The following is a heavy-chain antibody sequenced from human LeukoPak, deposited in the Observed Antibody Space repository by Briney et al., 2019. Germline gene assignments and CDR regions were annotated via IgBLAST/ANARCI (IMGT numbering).Heavy chain of an antibody. CDR2: ISAYSGNA. J-gene: IGHJ4*02. D-gene: IGHD3-16*01. CDR1: GYTFTSYG. V-gene: IGHV1-18*01. Sequence: VASVKVSSKASGYTFTSYGISWVRQAPGQGLEWMGLISAYSGNANFAQKLQGRVTMTTDTSTSTAYMELRSLRSDDTAVYFCARGADTGSYGSLVYFDYWGQGTLVTVSS. CDR3: ARGADTGSYGSLVYFDY.